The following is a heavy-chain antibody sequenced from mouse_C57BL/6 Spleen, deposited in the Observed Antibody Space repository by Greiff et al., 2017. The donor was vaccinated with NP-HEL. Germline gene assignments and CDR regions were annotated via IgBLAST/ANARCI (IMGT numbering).Heavy chain of an antibody. Sequence: VKLQESGPGLVQPSQSLSITCTVSGFSLTSYGVHWVRQSPGKGLEWLGVIWSGGSTDYNAAFISRLSISKDNSKSQVFFKMNSLQADDTAIYYCARNFYYYGSTYFDYWGQGTTLTVSS. CDR3: ARNFYYYGSTYFDY. CDR1: GFSLTSYG. V-gene: IGHV2-2*01. CDR2: IWSGGST. J-gene: IGHJ2*01. D-gene: IGHD1-1*01.